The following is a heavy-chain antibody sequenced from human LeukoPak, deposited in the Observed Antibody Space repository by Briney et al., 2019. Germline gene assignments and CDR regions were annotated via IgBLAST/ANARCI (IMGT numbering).Heavy chain of an antibody. CDR3: ARLDLLPLETASRYFDY. V-gene: IGHV4-39*01. D-gene: IGHD5-24*01. CDR1: GGSISSSSYY. J-gene: IGHJ4*02. CDR2: IYYSGST. Sequence: SETLSLTCTVSGGSISSSSYYWGWIRQPPGKGLEWIGSIYYSGSTYYNPSLKSRVTTSVDTSKNQFSLKLSSVTAADTAVYYCARLDLLPLETASRYFDYWGQGTLVTVSS.